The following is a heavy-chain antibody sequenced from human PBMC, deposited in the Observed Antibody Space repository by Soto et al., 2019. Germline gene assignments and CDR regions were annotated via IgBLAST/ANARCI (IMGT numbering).Heavy chain of an antibody. V-gene: IGHV3-23*01. CDR3: ARTGTRGYSYGYLDY. CDR2: ISGSGGST. Sequence: EVQLLESGGGLVQPGGSLRLSCAASGFTFSSYAMSWVRQAPGKGLEWVSAISGSGGSTYYADSVKGRFTISRDNSKNSLYRQMNSLRAEETAVYYCARTGTRGYSYGYLDYWGQGTLVTVSS. CDR1: GFTFSSYA. J-gene: IGHJ4*02. D-gene: IGHD5-18*01.